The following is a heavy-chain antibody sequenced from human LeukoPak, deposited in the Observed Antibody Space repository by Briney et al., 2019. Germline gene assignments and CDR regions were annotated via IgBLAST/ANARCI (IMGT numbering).Heavy chain of an antibody. CDR1: RDTFGDYA. CDR3: TRVVSEDSSSWLTFGRVNWFDP. Sequence: GGSLRLSCTASRDTFGDYALSWVRQAPGKGLEWVGLIRRRADGGTTEYAASVKGRFAVSRDDSKSIAYLRMNSLKTEDTAVYYCTRVVSEDSSSWLTFGRVNWFDPRGQGTLGTGS. J-gene: IGHJ5*02. V-gene: IGHV3-49*04. CDR2: IRRRADGGTT. D-gene: IGHD6-13*01.